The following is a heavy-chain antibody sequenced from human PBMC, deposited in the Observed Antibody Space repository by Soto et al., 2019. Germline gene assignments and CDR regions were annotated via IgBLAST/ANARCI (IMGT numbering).Heavy chain of an antibody. J-gene: IGHJ6*03. CDR1: GYTFISYA. CDR3: ARAQANDYYYYYLDV. CDR2: INAVNGNT. V-gene: IGHV1-3*01. Sequence: ASVKVSCKASGYTFISYAIHWVRQAPGQRLEWMGWINAVNGNTKYSQNLQGRVTITRDTSASTVYMELSSLRSEDTAVYYCARAQANDYYYYYLDVWGKETTVTVSS.